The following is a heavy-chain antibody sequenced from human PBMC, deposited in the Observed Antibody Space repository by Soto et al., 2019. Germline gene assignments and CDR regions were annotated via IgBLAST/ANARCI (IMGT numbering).Heavy chain of an antibody. CDR3: ARPHRAAAGYYFDY. CDR2: INAGNGNT. V-gene: IGHV1-3*01. Sequence: ASVKVSCKASGYTFTSYAMHWVRQAPGQRLEWMGWINAGNGNTKYSQKFQGRVTITRDTSASTAYMELSSLRSEDTAVYYCARPHRAAAGYYFDYWGQGTLVTVS. CDR1: GYTFTSYA. J-gene: IGHJ4*02. D-gene: IGHD6-13*01.